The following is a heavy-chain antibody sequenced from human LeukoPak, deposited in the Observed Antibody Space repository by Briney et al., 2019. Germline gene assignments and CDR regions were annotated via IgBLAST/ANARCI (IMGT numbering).Heavy chain of an antibody. CDR1: GGSISSYY. V-gene: IGHV4-59*01. J-gene: IGHJ3*02. CDR3: ARAPLGSYCSGGSCYFGVAFDI. D-gene: IGHD2-15*01. CDR2: IYYSGST. Sequence: SETLSLTCTVSGGSISSYYWSWIRQPPGKGLEWLGYIYYSGSTNYNPSLKSRVTISVDTSKNQFSLKLSSVTAADTVVYYCARAPLGSYCSGGSCYFGVAFDIWGQGTMVTVSS.